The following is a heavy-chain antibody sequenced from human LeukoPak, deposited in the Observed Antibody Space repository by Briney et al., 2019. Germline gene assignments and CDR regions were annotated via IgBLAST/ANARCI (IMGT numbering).Heavy chain of an antibody. D-gene: IGHD3-3*01. CDR3: ARDGPITIFGVVITSPAFDY. J-gene: IGHJ4*02. CDR2: ISISSSYI. V-gene: IGHV3-21*01. CDR1: GFTFSSYS. Sequence: PGGSLRLSCAASGFTFSSYSMNWVRQAPGKGLEWVSSISISSSYIYYADSVKGRFTISRDNSKNTLYLQMNSLRAEDTAVYYCARDGPITIFGVVITSPAFDYWGQGTLVTVSS.